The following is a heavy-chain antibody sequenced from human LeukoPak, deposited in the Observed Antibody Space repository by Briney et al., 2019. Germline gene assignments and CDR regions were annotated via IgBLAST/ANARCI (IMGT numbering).Heavy chain of an antibody. CDR2: ISYDGSNK. D-gene: IGHD3-22*01. J-gene: IGHJ4*02. CDR3: AKRYDSSGYLFDS. V-gene: IGHV3-30*18. Sequence: PGGSLRLSCAASGFTFSSYGMHWVRQAPGKGLEWVAVISYDGSNKYYADSVKGRFTISRDNSKNTLYLQMNSLRAEDTAVYYCAKRYDSSGYLFDSWGQGTLVTVSS. CDR1: GFTFSSYG.